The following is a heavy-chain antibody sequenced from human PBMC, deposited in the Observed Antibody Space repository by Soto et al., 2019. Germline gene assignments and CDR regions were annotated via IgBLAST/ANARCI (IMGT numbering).Heavy chain of an antibody. J-gene: IGHJ2*01. Sequence: PGGSLRLSCAASGFTFSSYWMSWVRQAPGKWLEWVANIKQDGSEKYYVDSVKGRFTISRDNAKNSLYLQMNSLRAEDTAVYYCAREGGSGYDILTGYYWGWYFDLWGRGXLVTVSS. V-gene: IGHV3-7*03. CDR1: GFTFSSYW. CDR2: IKQDGSEK. CDR3: AREGGSGYDILTGYYWGWYFDL. D-gene: IGHD3-9*01.